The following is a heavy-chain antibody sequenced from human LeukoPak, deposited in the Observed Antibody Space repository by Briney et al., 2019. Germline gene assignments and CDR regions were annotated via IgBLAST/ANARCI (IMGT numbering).Heavy chain of an antibody. CDR1: GGTFSSYA. CDR2: MNPNSGNT. Sequence: AASVKVSCKASGGTFSSYAISWVRQAPGQGLEWMGWMNPNSGNTGYAQKFQGRVTMTRNTSISTAYMELSSLRSEDTAVYYCARDARDGDYSWGQGTLVTVSS. V-gene: IGHV1-8*02. CDR3: ARDARDGDYS. D-gene: IGHD4-17*01. J-gene: IGHJ4*02.